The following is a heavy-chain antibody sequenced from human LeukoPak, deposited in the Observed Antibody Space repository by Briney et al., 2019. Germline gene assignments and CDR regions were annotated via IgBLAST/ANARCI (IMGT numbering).Heavy chain of an antibody. CDR1: GFTFDDYA. V-gene: IGHV3-9*01. J-gene: IGHJ4*02. CDR3: AKDKGEKWELLYYFDY. D-gene: IGHD1-26*01. Sequence: GGSLRLPCAASGFTFDDYAMHWVRQAPGKGLEWVSGISWNSGSIGYADSVKGRFTISRDNAKNSLYLQMNSLRAEDTALYYCAKDKGEKWELLYYFDYWGQGTLVTVSS. CDR2: ISWNSGSI.